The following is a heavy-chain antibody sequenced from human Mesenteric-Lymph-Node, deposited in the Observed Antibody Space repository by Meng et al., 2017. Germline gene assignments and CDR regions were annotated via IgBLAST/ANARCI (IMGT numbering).Heavy chain of an antibody. CDR3: ATGATMVQGVIINYNYYYGMDV. CDR1: GYTFTKLS. D-gene: IGHD3-10*01. Sequence: ASVKVSCKVSGYTFTKLSMHWVRQAPGKGLEWMGGFDPEDGETIYAQKFQGRVTMTEDTSTDTAYMELSSLRSEDTAVYYWATGATMVQGVIINYNYYYGMDVWGQGTTVTVSS. CDR2: FDPEDGET. J-gene: IGHJ6*02. V-gene: IGHV1-24*01.